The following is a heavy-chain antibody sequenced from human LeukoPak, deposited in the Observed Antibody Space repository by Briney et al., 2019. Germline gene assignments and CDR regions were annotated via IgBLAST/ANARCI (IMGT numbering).Heavy chain of an antibody. CDR3: ARNSVRRPQDTAMERPSYYYYMDV. CDR1: GYTFTGYY. D-gene: IGHD5-18*01. Sequence: ASVKVSCKASGYTFTGYYMHWVRQAPGQGLEWMGWINPNSGGTNYAQKFQGRVTMTRDTSISTAYMELSRLRSDDTAVYYCARNSVRRPQDTAMERPSYYYYMDVWGKGTTVTV. V-gene: IGHV1-2*02. J-gene: IGHJ6*03. CDR2: INPNSGGT.